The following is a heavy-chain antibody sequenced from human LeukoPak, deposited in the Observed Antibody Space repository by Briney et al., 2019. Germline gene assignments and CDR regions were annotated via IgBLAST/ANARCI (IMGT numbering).Heavy chain of an antibody. D-gene: IGHD6-19*01. J-gene: IGHJ6*02. Sequence: GGSLRLSCAASGFTFSSYGMHWVRQAPGKGLEWVAVISYDGSNKYYADSVKGRFTISRDNSKNTQYLQMNSLRAEDTAVYYCAKVRSSGRRGGYYYYGMDVWGQGTTVTVSS. V-gene: IGHV3-30*18. CDR2: ISYDGSNK. CDR3: AKVRSSGRRGGYYYYGMDV. CDR1: GFTFSSYG.